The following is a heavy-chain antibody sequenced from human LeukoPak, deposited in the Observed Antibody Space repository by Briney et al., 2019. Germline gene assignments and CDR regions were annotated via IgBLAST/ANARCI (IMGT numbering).Heavy chain of an antibody. Sequence: KPSETLSLTCTVSGGSISSYYWSWIRQPPGKGLEWIGYIYYSGSTNYNPSLKSRVTISVDMAKTQVSLRLSSVTAADTAVYYCARGLRAYYDYWRGYGRGGMDAWGQGTTVTVSS. CDR3: ARGLRAYYDYWRGYGRGGMDA. CDR2: IYYSGST. J-gene: IGHJ6*02. V-gene: IGHV4-59*12. D-gene: IGHD3-3*01. CDR1: GGSISSYY.